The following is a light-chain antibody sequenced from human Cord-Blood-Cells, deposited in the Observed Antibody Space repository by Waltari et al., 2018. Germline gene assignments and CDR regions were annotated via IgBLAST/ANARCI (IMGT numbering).Light chain of an antibody. CDR1: QSVSSSY. J-gene: IGKJ3*01. CDR2: GAS. Sequence: EIVLTQSPGTLSLSPGERATLSCRASQSVSSSYLAWYQQKPGQAPRLLIYGASSRATGIPDRFSGSGSGTDFTLTISRLEPEDFAVYYCQQYGSSVAVPKFGPGTKVDIK. CDR3: QQYGSSVAVPK. V-gene: IGKV3-20*01.